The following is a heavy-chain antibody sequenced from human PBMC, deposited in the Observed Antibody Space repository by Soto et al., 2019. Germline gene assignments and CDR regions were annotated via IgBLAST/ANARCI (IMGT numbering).Heavy chain of an antibody. J-gene: IGHJ6*02. D-gene: IGHD3-10*01. CDR3: ARGGRGYGMDV. V-gene: IGHV3-21*01. CDR1: GFTFSSYS. CDR2: ISSSSSYI. Sequence: PGGSLRLSCAASGFTFSSYSMNWVRQAPGKGLEWVSSISSSSSYIYYADSVRGRFTISRDNAKNSLYLQMNSLRAEDTAVYYCARGGRGYGMDVWGQGTTVTVSS.